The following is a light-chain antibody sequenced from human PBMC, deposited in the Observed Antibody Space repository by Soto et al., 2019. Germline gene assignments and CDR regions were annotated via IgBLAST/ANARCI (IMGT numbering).Light chain of an antibody. CDR1: QSVSSN. CDR3: LQYIDWPHT. V-gene: IGKV3D-15*01. CDR2: GAS. J-gene: IGKJ2*01. Sequence: EIVMTQSPATLSVSPGERATLSCRGSQSVSSNLAWYQQRPGQAPRLLIYGASTRATGIPVRFSGSGSGTEFTLTISSLQSEDFAVYYCLQYIDWPHTFGQGTKLEIK.